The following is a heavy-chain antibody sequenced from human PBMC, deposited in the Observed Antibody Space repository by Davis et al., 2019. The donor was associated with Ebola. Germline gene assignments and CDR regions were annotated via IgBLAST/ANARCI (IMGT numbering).Heavy chain of an antibody. CDR3: AKDPRRLYDYIWGSYRSYYFDN. J-gene: IGHJ4*02. CDR1: GFTFSTYG. V-gene: IGHV3-30*18. Sequence: GESLKISCAASGFTFSTYGMHWVRLAPGRGLEWVALISHNGNNKYYADFVKGRFTISRDNSKSTLYLQMDRLSTEDTAVYYCAKDPRRLYDYIWGSYRSYYFDNWGQGTLVTVSS. D-gene: IGHD3-16*02. CDR2: ISHNGNNK.